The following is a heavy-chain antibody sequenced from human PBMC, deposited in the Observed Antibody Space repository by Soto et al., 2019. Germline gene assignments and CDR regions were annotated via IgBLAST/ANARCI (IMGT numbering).Heavy chain of an antibody. CDR3: ASYLTKPTRFDY. D-gene: IGHD1-26*01. J-gene: IGHJ4*02. CDR2: IIPIFGTA. V-gene: IGHV1-69*06. Sequence: VASVKVSCKASGGTFSSYAISWVRQAPGQGLEWMGGIIPIFGTANYAQKFQGRVTITADKSTSTAYMELSSLRSEDTAVYYCASYLTKPTRFDYWGQGTLVTVSS. CDR1: GGTFSSYA.